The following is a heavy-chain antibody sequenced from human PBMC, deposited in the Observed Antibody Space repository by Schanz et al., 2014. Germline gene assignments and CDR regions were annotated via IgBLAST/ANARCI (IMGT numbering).Heavy chain of an antibody. D-gene: IGHD3-10*01. Sequence: QVQLVQSGAEVRKPGASVKVSCKASGYTFISYGISWVRQAPGQGLEWLGWISDYNGKTNYAQKFQDRVIMSTDRSSSTAYLELRSLTSDDSAIYYCARHRFGVFYYGLDVWGQGTTILVSS. V-gene: IGHV1-18*01. CDR3: ARHRFGVFYYGLDV. CDR2: ISDYNGKT. J-gene: IGHJ6*02. CDR1: GYTFISYG.